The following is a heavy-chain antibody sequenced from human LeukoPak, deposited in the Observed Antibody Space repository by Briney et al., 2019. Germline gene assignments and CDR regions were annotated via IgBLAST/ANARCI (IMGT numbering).Heavy chain of an antibody. D-gene: IGHD2-21*01. CDR2: INHSGST. Sequence: SETLSLTCAVYGGSFSGYYWSWIRQPPGKGLEWIGEINHSGSTNYNPSLKSRVTISVDTSKNQFSLKLSSVTAADTAVYYCARLSLRGFVDYWGQGTLVTVPS. V-gene: IGHV4-34*01. CDR3: ARLSLRGFVDY. J-gene: IGHJ4*02. CDR1: GGSFSGYY.